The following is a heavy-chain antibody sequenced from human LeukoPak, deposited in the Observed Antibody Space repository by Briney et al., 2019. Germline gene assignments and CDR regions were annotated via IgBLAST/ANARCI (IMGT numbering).Heavy chain of an antibody. Sequence: GASVKVSCKASGYTFTSYGISWVRQAPGQGLEWMGWMNPNSGNTGYVQKFQGRVTITRNTSISTAYMELSSLRSEDTAVYYCARGLMVRGVIVPEDNAFDIWGQGTMVTVSS. J-gene: IGHJ3*02. CDR2: MNPNSGNT. V-gene: IGHV1-8*03. D-gene: IGHD3-10*01. CDR1: GYTFTSYG. CDR3: ARGLMVRGVIVPEDNAFDI.